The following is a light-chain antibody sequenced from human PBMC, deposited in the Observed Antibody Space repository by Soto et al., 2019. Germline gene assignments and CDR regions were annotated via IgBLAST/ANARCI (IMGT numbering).Light chain of an antibody. CDR2: DAT. V-gene: IGKV1-5*01. Sequence: DIQMTQSPSTLAATFGGRVNHTCRASQTISKWLAWYQQMPGKAPKLLIYDATSLESGVPSRVSGSGSGTEFTLTISSLQPEDSATYYCQHYTSYPWTFGQGTTVDIK. CDR1: QTISKW. J-gene: IGKJ1*01. CDR3: QHYTSYPWT.